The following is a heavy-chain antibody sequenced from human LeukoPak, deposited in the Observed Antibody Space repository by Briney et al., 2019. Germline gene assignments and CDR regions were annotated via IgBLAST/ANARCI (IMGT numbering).Heavy chain of an antibody. CDR3: ARDRAEGKTWVEFDP. J-gene: IGHJ5*02. CDR2: IYSDGVT. Sequence: PGGSLRLSCAASGFIVNSYAMSWVRQVPGKGLAWVSLIYSDGVTQYADSVKGRFTISRDNSKNTPYLQMNSLRDEDTAVYFCARDRAEGKTWVEFDPWGQGTLVTVSS. CDR1: GFIVNSYA. V-gene: IGHV3-66*02.